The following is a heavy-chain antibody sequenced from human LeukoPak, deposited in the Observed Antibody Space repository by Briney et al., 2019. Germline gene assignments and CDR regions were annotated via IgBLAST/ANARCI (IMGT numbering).Heavy chain of an antibody. CDR3: ARHDPDTSGYYSDY. V-gene: IGHV4-39*01. D-gene: IGHD3-22*01. Sequence: SETLSLTCTVSGGSITSSSYYWGWIRQPPGKGLEWIGSIYNSGSTYYNPSLKSRVTISVDTSKNQLSLMLSSVTAADTAVYYCARHDPDTSGYYSDYWSQGTLVTVSS. CDR2: IYNSGST. CDR1: GGSITSSSYY. J-gene: IGHJ4*02.